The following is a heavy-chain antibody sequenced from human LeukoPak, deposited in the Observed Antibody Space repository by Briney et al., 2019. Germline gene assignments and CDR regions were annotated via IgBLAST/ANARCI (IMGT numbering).Heavy chain of an antibody. Sequence: SQTLSLTCTVSGGSISRAEYYWSWIRQPPGKGLEWLGYIYYSGSTYYNPSLKSRASISVDTSKSQFSLKLSSVTAADTAVYYWARDSDFWSGYYYFDYWGQGTLVTVSS. V-gene: IGHV4-30-4*08. D-gene: IGHD3-3*01. CDR3: ARDSDFWSGYYYFDY. CDR1: GGSISRAEYY. J-gene: IGHJ4*02. CDR2: IYYSGST.